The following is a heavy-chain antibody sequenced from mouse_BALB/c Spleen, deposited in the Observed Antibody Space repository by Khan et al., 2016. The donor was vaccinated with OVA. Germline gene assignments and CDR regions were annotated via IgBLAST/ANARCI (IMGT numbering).Heavy chain of an antibody. CDR3: ARPPYFPYVRVY. D-gene: IGHD2-10*01. CDR1: GYTFTNYG. CDR2: INTNTGEP. Sequence: QVQLQQSGPELKKPGETVKISCKASGYTFTNYGLNWVKQAPGKGLQWMGWINTNTGEPTYAVDFKGRFAFSLETSASTAYLQINNLKNEDTATYFCARPPYFPYVRVYWGQGTSVTVSS. J-gene: IGHJ4*01. V-gene: IGHV9-3-1*01.